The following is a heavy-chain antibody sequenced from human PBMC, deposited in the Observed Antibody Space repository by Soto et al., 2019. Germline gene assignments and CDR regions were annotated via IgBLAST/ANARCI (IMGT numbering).Heavy chain of an antibody. V-gene: IGHV4-31*03. CDR2: IYYSGST. CDR3: ARVNIAVAGTYDY. Sequence: SETLSLTCTVSGGSISIGGYYWSCIRQHPGKGLEWIGYIYYSGSTYYNPSLKSRVTISVDTSKNQFSLKLSSVTAADTAVYYCARVNIAVAGTYDYWGQGTLVTVSS. D-gene: IGHD6-19*01. J-gene: IGHJ4*02. CDR1: GGSISIGGYY.